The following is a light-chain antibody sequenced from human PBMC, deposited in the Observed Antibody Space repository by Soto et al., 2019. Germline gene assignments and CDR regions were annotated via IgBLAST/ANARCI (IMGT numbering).Light chain of an antibody. CDR3: QQYGSSPRT. Sequence: EIVLTQSPGTLSLSPGERATLSCRASQSVSSSYLAWYQRKPGQAPRILIYGASSRATGIPDRFSGSGSGTDFTLTISRLEPEDFAVYYCQQYGSSPRTFGQGTKVEIK. V-gene: IGKV3-20*01. J-gene: IGKJ1*01. CDR2: GAS. CDR1: QSVSSSY.